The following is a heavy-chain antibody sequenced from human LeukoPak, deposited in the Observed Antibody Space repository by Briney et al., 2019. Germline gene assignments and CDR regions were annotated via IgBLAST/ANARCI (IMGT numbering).Heavy chain of an antibody. J-gene: IGHJ5*02. Sequence: PSETLSLTCTVSGASITSSSDDWVWIRQSPGKSLEWIATIPYSGDTYYNPSLTSRLTISLDMSKNHFSLKVRSMTAADTAVYYCARFLARIGFDPWGQGTLVIVSS. D-gene: IGHD2-15*01. CDR1: GASITSSSDD. CDR3: ARFLARIGFDP. CDR2: IPYSGDT. V-gene: IGHV4-39*02.